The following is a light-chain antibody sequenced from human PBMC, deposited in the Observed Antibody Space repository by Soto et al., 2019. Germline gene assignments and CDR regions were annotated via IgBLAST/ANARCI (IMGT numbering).Light chain of an antibody. CDR3: QQATSYPPVRA. CDR1: QASVGW. CDR2: GAT. J-gene: IGKJ4*01. Sequence: DIPMTQSPSSVSASVGDRVTITCRASQASVGWVTWYQQKPGRAPPALIYGATLLQSGVPRRFSGSASRTEFTLTSTSLQSENIAAYHCQQATSYPPVRAFGGGTKV. V-gene: IGKV1-12*01.